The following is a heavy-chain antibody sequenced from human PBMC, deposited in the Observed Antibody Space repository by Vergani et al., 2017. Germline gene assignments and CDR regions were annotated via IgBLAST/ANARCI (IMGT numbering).Heavy chain of an antibody. J-gene: IGHJ5*02. CDR3: ARGITMIVVVTSEGSWFDP. CDR1: GGSISSGDYY. D-gene: IGHD3-22*01. CDR2: IYYSGST. Sequence: QVQLQESGPGLVKPSQTQSLTCTVSGGSISSGDYYWSWIRQPPGKGLEWIGYIYYSGSTYYNPSLKSRVTISVDTSKNQFSLKLSSVTAADTAVYYCARGITMIVVVTSEGSWFDPWGQGTLVTVSS. V-gene: IGHV4-30-4*01.